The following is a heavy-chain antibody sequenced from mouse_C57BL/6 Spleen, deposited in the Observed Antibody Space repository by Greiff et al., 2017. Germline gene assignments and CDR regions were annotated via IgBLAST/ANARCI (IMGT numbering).Heavy chain of an antibody. V-gene: IGHV5-17*01. CDR2: ISSGSSTI. D-gene: IGHD1-1*01. CDR3: ARMDYYGSSYDAMDY. CDR1: GFTFSDYG. Sequence: EVMLVESGGGLVKPGGSLKLSCAASGFTFSDYGMHWVRQAPEKGLEWVAYISSGSSTIYYADTVKGRFTISRDNAKNTLFLQMTSLRSEDTAMYYCARMDYYGSSYDAMDYWGQGTSVTVSS. J-gene: IGHJ4*01.